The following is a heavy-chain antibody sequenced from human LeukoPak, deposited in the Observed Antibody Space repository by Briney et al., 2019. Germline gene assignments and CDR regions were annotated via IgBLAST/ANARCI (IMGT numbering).Heavy chain of an antibody. CDR3: ARIASHSSSWYDGGY. Sequence: GGSLRLSCAASGFTLSSYWMHWVRQAPGKGLVWVSRINSDGSSTSYADSVKGRSTISRDNAKNTLYLQMNSLRAEDTGVYYCARIASHSSSWYDGGYWGQGTLVTVSS. D-gene: IGHD6-13*01. CDR2: INSDGSST. CDR1: GFTLSSYW. J-gene: IGHJ4*02. V-gene: IGHV3-74*01.